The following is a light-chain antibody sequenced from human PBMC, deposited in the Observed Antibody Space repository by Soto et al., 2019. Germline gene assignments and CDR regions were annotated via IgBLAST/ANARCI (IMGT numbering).Light chain of an antibody. V-gene: IGKV1-13*02. CDR2: GAS. CDR3: QHYNAFPWP. CDR1: QGNNTF. J-gene: IGKJ1*01. Sequence: AIPLTQSPSSLSASVGDRVSISCRASQGNNTFVAWYQDKPGKAPKLLIYGASSLESGVPSRFRGSGSGTEFTLTIGGLQPDDFATYYCQHYNAFPWPFGQGTKVEIK.